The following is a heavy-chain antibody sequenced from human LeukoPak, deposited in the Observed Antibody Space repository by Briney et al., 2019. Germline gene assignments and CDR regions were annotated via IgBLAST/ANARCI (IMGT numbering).Heavy chain of an antibody. CDR1: GDSVSSNSAT. CDR2: TYYRSKWSN. CDR3: ARFVSGRLDY. D-gene: IGHD6-19*01. J-gene: IGHJ4*02. V-gene: IGHV6-1*01. Sequence: PSQTLSLTCAISGDSVSSNSATWDWTRQSPSRGLEWLGRTYYRSKWSNEYELSVKSRIIIDPDTSKNQFSLQLNSVTPEDTAIYYCARFVSGRLDYWGQGSLVTVSS.